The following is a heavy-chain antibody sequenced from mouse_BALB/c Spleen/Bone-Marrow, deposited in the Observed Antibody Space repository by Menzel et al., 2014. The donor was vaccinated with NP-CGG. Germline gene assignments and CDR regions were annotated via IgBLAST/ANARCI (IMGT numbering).Heavy chain of an antibody. CDR3: AGLGYYGGFAY. V-gene: IGHV4-1*02. Sequence: AAGGVDFSGFWMGWVRQAPGKGLEWIGEINPDSSTINYTPSLKDRFIISRDNAKNTLYLQMSKVRSEDTALYYCAGLGYYGGFAYWGQGTLVTVSA. D-gene: IGHD2-3*01. J-gene: IGHJ3*01. CDR2: INPDSSTI. CDR1: GVDFSGFW.